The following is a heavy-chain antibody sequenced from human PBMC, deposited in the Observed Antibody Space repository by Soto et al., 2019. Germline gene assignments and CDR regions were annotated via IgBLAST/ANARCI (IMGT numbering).Heavy chain of an antibody. CDR2: ISSSSNTI. V-gene: IGHV3-48*01. J-gene: IGHJ5*02. CDR3: ARGGSLNWFDP. D-gene: IGHD3-10*01. Sequence: AGGSLRLSCAASGFTFSSYSMNWVRQAPGKGLEWVSYISSSSNTIYYADSVKGRFTISRDNAKNSLYLQMNSLRAEDTAVYYCARGGSLNWFDPWGQGTLVTVSS. CDR1: GFTFSSYS.